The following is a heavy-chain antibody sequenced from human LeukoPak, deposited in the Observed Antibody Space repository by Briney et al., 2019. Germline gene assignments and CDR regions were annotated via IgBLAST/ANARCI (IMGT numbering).Heavy chain of an antibody. J-gene: IGHJ4*02. D-gene: IGHD3-22*01. CDR3: ARAGFGGSGYYSHFDY. CDR2: IYSSGST. V-gene: IGHV4-4*07. Sequence: SETLSLTCTVSGGSISSYYWRWIRQPAGKGLEWIGRIYSSGSTNYNPSLKSRVTMSVDTSKNQFSLKLSSVTAADTAVYYCARAGFGGSGYYSHFDYWGQGTLVTVSS. CDR1: GGSISSYY.